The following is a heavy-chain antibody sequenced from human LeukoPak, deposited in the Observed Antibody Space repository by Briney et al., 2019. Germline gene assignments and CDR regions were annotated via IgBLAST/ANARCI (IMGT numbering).Heavy chain of an antibody. J-gene: IGHJ4*02. CDR1: GFTFSSYS. V-gene: IGHV3-21*01. CDR3: ARAHEKDY. Sequence: PGGSLRLSCAASGFTFSSYSMNWVRQAPGKGLEWVSSISSSSSYIYYAVSVKGRFTISRDNAKNSLYLQMNSLRAEDTAVYYCARAHEKDYWGQGTLVTVSS. CDR2: ISSSSSYI.